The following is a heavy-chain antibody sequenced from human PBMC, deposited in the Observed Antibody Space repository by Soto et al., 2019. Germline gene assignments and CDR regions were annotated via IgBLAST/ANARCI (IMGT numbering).Heavy chain of an antibody. J-gene: IGHJ4*02. V-gene: IGHV4-59*01. CDR1: GCCISSYY. D-gene: IGHD6-19*01. CDR2: IYYSGST. CDR3: AREALRQAVAGTAFDY. Sequence: PSETVSLTCTVSGCCISSYYWSWIRLPPGKGLEWIGYIYYSGSTNYNPSLKSRVTISVDTSKNQFSLKLSSVTAADTAVYYCAREALRQAVAGTAFDYWGQGTLVTVSS.